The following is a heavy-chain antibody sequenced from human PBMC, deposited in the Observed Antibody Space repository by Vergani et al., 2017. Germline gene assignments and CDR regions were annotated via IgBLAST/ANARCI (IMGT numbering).Heavy chain of an antibody. V-gene: IGHV1-69*18. CDR3: ASISRPMVRGVNYFDY. Sequence: QVQLLQSGSELKKPGASVRISCEASGYTFTNYPLIWVRQAPGQGLEWMGRIIPIFGTANYAQKFQGRVTITADESTSTAYMELSSLRSEDTAVYYCASISRPMVRGVNYFDYWGQGTLVTVSS. J-gene: IGHJ4*02. D-gene: IGHD3-10*01. CDR2: IIPIFGTA. CDR1: GYTFTNYP.